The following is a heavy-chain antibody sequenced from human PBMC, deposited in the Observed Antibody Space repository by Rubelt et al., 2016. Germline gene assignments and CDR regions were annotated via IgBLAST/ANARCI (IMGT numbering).Heavy chain of an antibody. J-gene: IGHJ4*02. CDR1: GYSISSNGYF. CDR2: IYYRGST. CDR3: ARREVSSGWYDY. V-gene: IGHV4-61*05. D-gene: IGHD6-19*01. Sequence: QLQLQESGPGLVKPSETLSLTCTVSGYSISSNGYFWGWIRQPPGQGLEWVGSIYYRGSTNYNPPPKNRVHISVDTSKNQFSLKVCSVTAADTAMYYCARREVSSGWYDYWGQGTLVTVSS.